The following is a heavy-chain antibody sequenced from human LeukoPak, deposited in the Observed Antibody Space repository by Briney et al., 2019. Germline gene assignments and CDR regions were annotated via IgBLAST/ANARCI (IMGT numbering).Heavy chain of an antibody. CDR3: ARGLRDYYGSGSHLGWFDP. V-gene: IGHV4-59*01. J-gene: IGHJ5*02. CDR1: GGSISSYY. D-gene: IGHD3-10*01. CDR2: IYYGGST. Sequence: SETLSLTCKVSGGSISSYYWSWIRQPPGKGLEWLGYIYYGGSTNYNPSLTSRVTIYVDTAKNQFSLKLSSVTAADTAVYYCARGLRDYYGSGSHLGWFDPWGQGTLVTVSS.